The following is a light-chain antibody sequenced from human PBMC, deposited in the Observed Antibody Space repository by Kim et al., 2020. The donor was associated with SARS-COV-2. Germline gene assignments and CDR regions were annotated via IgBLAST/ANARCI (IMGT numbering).Light chain of an antibody. CDR1: SIGRRN. CDR3: QVWDSGSEHVV. V-gene: IGLV3-21*03. J-gene: IGLJ2*01. Sequence: APGRTATMFCGGDSIGRRNVHWYTKKPGQAPVVVVYDNIDRPSGIPERFSGSNCGNTATLTISRVDAGDEADYFCQVWDSGSEHVVFGGGTQLTVL. CDR2: DNI.